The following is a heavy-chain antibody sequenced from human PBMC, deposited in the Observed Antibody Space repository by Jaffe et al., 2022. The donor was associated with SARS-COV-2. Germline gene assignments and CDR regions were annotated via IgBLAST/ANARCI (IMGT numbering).Heavy chain of an antibody. CDR1: GFTVSSNY. D-gene: IGHD2-15*01. J-gene: IGHJ5*02. CDR3: ARLAAAALNWFDP. V-gene: IGHV3-53*01. CDR2: IYSGGST. Sequence: EVQLVESGGGLIQPGGSLRLSCAASGFTVSSNYMSWVRQAPGKGLEWVSVIYSGGSTYYADSVKGRFTISRDNSKNTLYLQMNSLRAEDTAVYYCARLAAAALNWFDPWGQGTLVTVSS.